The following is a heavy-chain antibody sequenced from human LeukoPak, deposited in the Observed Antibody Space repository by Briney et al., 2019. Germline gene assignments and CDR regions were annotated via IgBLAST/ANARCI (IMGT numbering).Heavy chain of an antibody. D-gene: IGHD6-13*01. CDR2: MNPNSGNT. V-gene: IGHV1-8*03. CDR3: ARDVAAGIDY. J-gene: IGHJ4*02. Sequence: ASVKVSCKASGYTFTSYDINWVRQAAGQGLEWMGWMNPNSGNTGYAQEFQGRVTITRNTSISTAYMELSSLRSEDTAVYYCARDVAAGIDYWGQGTLVTVSS. CDR1: GYTFTSYD.